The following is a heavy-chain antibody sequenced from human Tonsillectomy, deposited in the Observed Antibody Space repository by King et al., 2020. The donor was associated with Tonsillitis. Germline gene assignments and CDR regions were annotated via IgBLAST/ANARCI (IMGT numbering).Heavy chain of an antibody. CDR1: GFTFSNYA. V-gene: IGHV3-23*04. CDR3: AKDLMTTVTSLNSAAIDH. J-gene: IGHJ4*02. Sequence: DVQLVESGGGSVQPGGSLRLSCAASGFTFSNYAMNWVRQAPGKGLEWVSGVSGSGGSTYYADSVKGRFTVSRDNSKNTPFLQMNSPRAEDTAVYYCAKDLMTTVTSLNSAAIDHWGQGTLVTVSS. CDR2: VSGSGGST. D-gene: IGHD4-11*01.